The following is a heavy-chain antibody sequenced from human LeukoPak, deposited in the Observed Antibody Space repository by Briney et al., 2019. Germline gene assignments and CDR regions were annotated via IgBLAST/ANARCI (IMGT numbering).Heavy chain of an antibody. CDR2: SGGST. D-gene: IGHD7-27*01. J-gene: IGHJ2*01. CDR3: PRDVPGDLWYFDL. Sequence: SGGSTYFADSVKGRFTISRDNSKNTLYLQMNRLRAEDTAVYYCPRDVPGDLWYFDLWGRGTLVTVSS. V-gene: IGHV3-53*01.